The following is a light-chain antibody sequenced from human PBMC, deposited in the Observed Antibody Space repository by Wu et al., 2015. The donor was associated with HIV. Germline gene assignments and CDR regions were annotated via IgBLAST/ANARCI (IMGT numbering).Light chain of an antibody. CDR3: QQSNSYPLT. CDR1: QGINSF. CDR2: GAS. Sequence: DIQMTQSPSSLSASVGDRVTITCRASQGINSFLAWYQQKPGKAPKLLLYGASRLESGVPSRFSGSGSGTDYTLTINSLQPEDFATYYCQQSNSYPLTFGGGTKVX. J-gene: IGKJ4*01. V-gene: IGKV1-NL1*01.